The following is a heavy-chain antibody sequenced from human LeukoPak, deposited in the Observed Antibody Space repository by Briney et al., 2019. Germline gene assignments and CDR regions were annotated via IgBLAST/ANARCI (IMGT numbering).Heavy chain of an antibody. Sequence: GGSLRLSCAASGFSFISFAMNWVRQAPGKGLVWVSRITSDGSSTNYADSVKGRFTISRDNAKNTLFLQMNSLRAEDTAVYYCSGGGSITLAGYWGQGTLVTVSS. CDR2: ITSDGSST. V-gene: IGHV3-74*01. J-gene: IGHJ4*02. CDR3: SGGGSITLAGY. CDR1: GFSFISFA. D-gene: IGHD3-10*01.